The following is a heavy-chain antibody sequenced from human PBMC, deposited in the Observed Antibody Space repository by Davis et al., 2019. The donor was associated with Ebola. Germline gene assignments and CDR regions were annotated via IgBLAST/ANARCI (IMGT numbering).Heavy chain of an antibody. J-gene: IGHJ6*02. Sequence: PGGSLRLSCEASGFTFSTYWMSWVRQAPGKGLEWVANIKQDGSEKYYVDSVKGRFTISRDNAKNSVFLQMNSLRAEDTAVYYCAKLGCTSSSCYTGNFYYYYGMDVWGQGTTVTVSS. D-gene: IGHD2-2*02. CDR3: AKLGCTSSSCYTGNFYYYYGMDV. V-gene: IGHV3-7*03. CDR1: GFTFSTYW. CDR2: IKQDGSEK.